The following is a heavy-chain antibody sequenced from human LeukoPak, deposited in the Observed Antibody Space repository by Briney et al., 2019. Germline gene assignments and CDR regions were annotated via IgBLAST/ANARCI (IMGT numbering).Heavy chain of an antibody. Sequence: GRSLRLSCAASGFTFSSYAMNWVRQAPGKGLEWVSVITGSGGTTYYADSVKGRFTVSRDNSKNTLYLQMDSLRAEDTAVYYCARTGDPYYYYYMDVWGKGTTVTVSS. V-gene: IGHV3-23*01. D-gene: IGHD2-21*02. J-gene: IGHJ6*03. CDR2: ITGSGGTT. CDR1: GFTFSSYA. CDR3: ARTGDPYYYYYMDV.